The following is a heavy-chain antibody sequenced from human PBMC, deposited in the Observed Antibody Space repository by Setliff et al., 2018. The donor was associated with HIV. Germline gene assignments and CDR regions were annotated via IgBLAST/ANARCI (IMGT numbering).Heavy chain of an antibody. D-gene: IGHD3-3*02. CDR2: IGAFNGNT. Sequence: GASVKVSCKASGYTFTDFGITWVRQAPGQGLEWMGWIGAFNGNTHYPQNLQGRVTMTTDTSTRTAYMELRSLRSDDTAIYYCARGLGNFVPDLIGYFDYWGQGTLVTVSS. J-gene: IGHJ4*02. CDR3: ARGLGNFVPDLIGYFDY. CDR1: GYTFTDFG. V-gene: IGHV1-18*01.